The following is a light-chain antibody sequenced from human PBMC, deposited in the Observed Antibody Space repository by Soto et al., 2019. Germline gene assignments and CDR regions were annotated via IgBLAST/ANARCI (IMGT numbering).Light chain of an antibody. CDR3: CSYAGSSTYVV. Sequence: QSALTQPASVSGSPGQSITISCTGTSSDVGSYNLVSWYQQHPAKAPKLMIYEGSKRPSGVSNRFSGSKSGNTASLTISGLQAEDEADYYCCSYAGSSTYVVFGGGTKRTVL. J-gene: IGLJ2*01. V-gene: IGLV2-23*01. CDR1: SSDVGSYNL. CDR2: EGS.